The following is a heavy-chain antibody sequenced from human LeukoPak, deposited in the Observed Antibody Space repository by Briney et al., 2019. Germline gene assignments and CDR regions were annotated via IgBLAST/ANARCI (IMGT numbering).Heavy chain of an antibody. CDR3: ARDVDY. V-gene: IGHV3-48*01. J-gene: IGHJ4*02. Sequence: GGSLRLSCAASGFTFSSYSMNWVRQAPGKGLEWVSYISSSSSTIYYADSVKGGFTISRDNAKNSLYLQMNSLRAEDTAVYYCARDVDYWGQGTLVTVSS. CDR2: ISSSSSTI. CDR1: GFTFSSYS.